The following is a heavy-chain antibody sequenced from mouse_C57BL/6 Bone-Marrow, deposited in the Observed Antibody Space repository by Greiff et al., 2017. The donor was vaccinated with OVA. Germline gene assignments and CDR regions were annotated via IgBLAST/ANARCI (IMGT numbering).Heavy chain of an antibody. CDR2: IYPGGGYT. CDR1: GYTFTNYW. D-gene: IGHD1-1*01. V-gene: IGHV1-63*01. Sequence: QVQLQQSGAELVRPGTSVKMSCKASGYTFTNYWIGWAKQRPGHGLEWIGDIYPGGGYTNSNEKFKGKATLTADKSSSTAYMQFSSLTSEDSAIYYCARSHGSSYWYFDVWGTGTTVTVSS. J-gene: IGHJ1*03. CDR3: ARSHGSSYWYFDV.